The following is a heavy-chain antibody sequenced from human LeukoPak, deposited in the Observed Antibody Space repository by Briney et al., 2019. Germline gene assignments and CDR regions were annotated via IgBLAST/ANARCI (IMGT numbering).Heavy chain of an antibody. D-gene: IGHD6-19*01. V-gene: IGHV1-2*06. Sequence: ASVKVSCKASGYTFTGYYMHWVRQAPGQGLEWMGRINPNSGGTNYAQKFQGRVTMTRDTSISTAYMELSRLRSDDTAVYYCARSSGWPYYFDYWGQGTLVTVSS. CDR3: ARSSGWPYYFDY. CDR2: INPNSGGT. J-gene: IGHJ4*02. CDR1: GYTFTGYY.